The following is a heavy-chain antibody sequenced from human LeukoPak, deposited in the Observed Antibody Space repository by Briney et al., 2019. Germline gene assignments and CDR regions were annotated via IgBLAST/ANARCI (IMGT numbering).Heavy chain of an antibody. CDR1: GYSISSGYY. V-gene: IGHV4-38-2*02. CDR2: IYHSGST. D-gene: IGHD6-6*01. Sequence: SETLSLTCAVSGYSISSGYYWGWIRQPPGKGLGWIGSIYHSGSTYYNPSLKSRVTISVDTSKNQFSLKLSSVTAADTAVYYCARERSSTFDYWGQGTLVTVSS. CDR3: ARERSSTFDY. J-gene: IGHJ4*02.